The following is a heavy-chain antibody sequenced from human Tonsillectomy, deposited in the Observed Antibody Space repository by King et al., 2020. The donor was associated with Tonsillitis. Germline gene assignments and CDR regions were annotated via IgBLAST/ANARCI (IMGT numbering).Heavy chain of an antibody. Sequence: QLQESGPGLVKPSETLSLTCTVSGGSISSSSYYWGWIRQPPGKGLEWIGSIYYSGSTYYNPSLKSRVTISVDTSKNQFSLKLSSVTAADTAVYYCARHPNYDIWTGSNGNFDYWGQGTLVTVSS. CDR1: GGSISSSSYY. J-gene: IGHJ4*02. V-gene: IGHV4-39*07. D-gene: IGHD3-9*01. CDR3: ARHPNYDIWTGSNGNFDY. CDR2: IYYSGST.